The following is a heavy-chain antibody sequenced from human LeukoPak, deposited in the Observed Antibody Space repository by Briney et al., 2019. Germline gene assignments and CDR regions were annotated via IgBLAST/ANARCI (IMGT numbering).Heavy chain of an antibody. CDR2: IDHSGST. CDR3: ARRPRGKRSFDP. V-gene: IGHV4-34*01. J-gene: IGHJ5*02. CDR1: GGSFSGYY. Sequence: SETLSLTCAVYGGSFSGYYWSWIRQPPGKGLEWIGEIDHSGSTNYNPSLKSRVTISVDTSKNQFSLKLSSVTAADTAVYYCARRPRGKRSFDPWGQGTLVTVSS. D-gene: IGHD6-25*01.